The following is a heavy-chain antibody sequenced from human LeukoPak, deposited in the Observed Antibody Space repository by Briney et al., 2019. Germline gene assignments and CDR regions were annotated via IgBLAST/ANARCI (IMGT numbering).Heavy chain of an antibody. CDR2: VYHSGTT. J-gene: IGHJ4*02. CDR1: GYSIANAYY. D-gene: IGHD6-19*01. CDR3: ARRGSGWPRFDY. Sequence: SETLSLTCTVSGYSIANAYYWGWIRQPPGKGLEWIASVYHSGTTNYNPSLRSRVTISIDTSKNQFSLKLSSVTAADTAVYYCARRGSGWPRFDYWGQGTLVTVSS. V-gene: IGHV4-38-2*02.